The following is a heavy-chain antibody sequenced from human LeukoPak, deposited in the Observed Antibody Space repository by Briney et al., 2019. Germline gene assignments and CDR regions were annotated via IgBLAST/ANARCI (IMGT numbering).Heavy chain of an antibody. Sequence: GGSLRLSCAASGFTFSRYSMNWARQAPGKGLEWVSFITSSSSYIYYADSVKGLFTISRDNAKNSLSLQMNSLRAEDTAVYYCARGYYDSGYMDVWGKGTTVTVSS. CDR3: ARGYYDSGYMDV. CDR2: ITSSSSYI. CDR1: GFTFSRYS. J-gene: IGHJ6*03. V-gene: IGHV3-21*01. D-gene: IGHD3-22*01.